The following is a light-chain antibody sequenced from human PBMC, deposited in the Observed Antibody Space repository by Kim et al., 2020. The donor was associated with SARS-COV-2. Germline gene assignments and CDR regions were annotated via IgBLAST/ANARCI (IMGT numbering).Light chain of an antibody. CDR3: QQYGSLRYT. CDR1: QSVSRSY. CDR2: GAS. Sequence: TPGERATLSCRASQSVSRSYLAWYQQKPGQAPRLLIYGASSRATGIPDRFSGSGSGTDFTLTISRLEPEDFAVYYCQQYGSLRYTFGQGTKLEI. J-gene: IGKJ2*01. V-gene: IGKV3-20*01.